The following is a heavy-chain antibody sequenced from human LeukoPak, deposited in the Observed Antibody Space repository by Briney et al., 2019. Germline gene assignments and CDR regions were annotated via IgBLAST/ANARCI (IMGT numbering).Heavy chain of an antibody. CDR3: ARAPAAGTGWFDP. V-gene: IGHV4-61*02. Sequence: SETLSLTCTVSGGAISSGSYYWSWIRQPAGKGLEWIGRINTSGSTNYNPSLKSRVTISVDMSKNQFSLKLSSVTAADTAVYYCARAPAAGTGWFDPWGQGTLVIVSS. CDR1: GGAISSGSYY. CDR2: INTSGST. J-gene: IGHJ5*02. D-gene: IGHD6-13*01.